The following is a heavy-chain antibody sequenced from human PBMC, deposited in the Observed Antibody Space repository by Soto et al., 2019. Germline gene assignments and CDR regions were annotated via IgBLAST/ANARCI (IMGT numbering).Heavy chain of an antibody. Sequence: PGGSLRLSCAASGFIFSSYAMSWVRQAPGKGLEWVSAISGSGGSTYYADSVKGRFTISRDNSKNTLYLQMNSLRAEDTAVYYCAKGRGYCSSTSCYVASDYWGQGTLVTVSS. CDR3: AKGRGYCSSTSCYVASDY. V-gene: IGHV3-23*01. CDR2: ISGSGGST. CDR1: GFIFSSYA. D-gene: IGHD2-2*01. J-gene: IGHJ4*02.